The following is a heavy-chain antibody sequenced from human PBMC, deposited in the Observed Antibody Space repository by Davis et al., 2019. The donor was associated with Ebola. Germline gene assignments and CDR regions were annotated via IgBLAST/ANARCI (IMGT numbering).Heavy chain of an antibody. Sequence: GESLKISCAASGFTFSDHYMDWVRQAPGKGLEWVGRTRNKANSYTTEYAASVKGRFTISRDDSKNSLYLQMDSLKTEDTAVYYCARDKIGSYSFDYWGQGTPVTVSS. J-gene: IGHJ4*02. CDR1: GFTFSDHY. CDR3: ARDKIGSYSFDY. V-gene: IGHV3-72*01. CDR2: TRNKANSYTT. D-gene: IGHD1-26*01.